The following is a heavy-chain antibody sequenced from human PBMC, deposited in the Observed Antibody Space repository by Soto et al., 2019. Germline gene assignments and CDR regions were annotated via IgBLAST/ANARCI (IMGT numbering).Heavy chain of an antibody. J-gene: IGHJ4*02. CDR2: MSGSSSTT. V-gene: IGHV3-23*01. D-gene: IGHD1-7*01. Sequence: PXGSLTLSYAPSGLTFSDDAMSLVRQAPGGGLEWVSSMSGSSSTTYYADSVRGRFTISRDRSKNTLYLHMSSLRAEDTALYYCSKNQERELPRVIDFWGQGTLVTVSS. CDR3: SKNQERELPRVIDF. CDR1: GLTFSDDA.